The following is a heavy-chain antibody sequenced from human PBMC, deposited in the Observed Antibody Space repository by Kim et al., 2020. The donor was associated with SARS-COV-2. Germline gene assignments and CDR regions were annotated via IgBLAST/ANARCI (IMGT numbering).Heavy chain of an antibody. J-gene: IGHJ6*02. D-gene: IGHD2-2*02. CDR1: GFTFSSYS. Sequence: GGSLRLSCAASGFTFSSYSMNWVRQAPGKGLEWVSSISSSSSYIYYADSVKGRFTISRDNAKNSLYLQMNSLRAEDTAVYYCARDLVQLLYFNWDYYYGMDVWGQGTTVTVSS. V-gene: IGHV3-21*01. CDR3: ARDLVQLLYFNWDYYYGMDV. CDR2: ISSSSSYI.